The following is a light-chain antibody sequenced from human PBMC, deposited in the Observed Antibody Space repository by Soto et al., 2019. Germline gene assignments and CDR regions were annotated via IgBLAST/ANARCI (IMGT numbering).Light chain of an antibody. Sequence: IQMTQSPSILSASVGDRVTINCRASQNINSWLAWYQQKPGKAPKLLIYKTYSLESGVPSRFSGSESGTEFTLTISSLQPDDFATYYCKQYSSYSRYTFGQGTKLEI. CDR3: KQYSSYSRYT. J-gene: IGKJ2*01. CDR1: QNINSW. V-gene: IGKV1-5*03. CDR2: KTY.